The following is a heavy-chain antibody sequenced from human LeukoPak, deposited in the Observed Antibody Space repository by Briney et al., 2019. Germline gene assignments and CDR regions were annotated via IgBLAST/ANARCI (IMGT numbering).Heavy chain of an antibody. CDR2: ISYDGSNK. D-gene: IGHD2-15*01. Sequence: GGSLRLSCAASGFTFSSYGMHWVRQAPGKGLEWVAVISYDGSNKYYADSVKGRFTISRDNSKNTLYLQMNSLRAEDTAVYYCARSEGGEIVVVVAACFDYWGQGTLVTVSS. CDR3: ARSEGGEIVVVVAACFDY. J-gene: IGHJ4*02. V-gene: IGHV3-30*03. CDR1: GFTFSSYG.